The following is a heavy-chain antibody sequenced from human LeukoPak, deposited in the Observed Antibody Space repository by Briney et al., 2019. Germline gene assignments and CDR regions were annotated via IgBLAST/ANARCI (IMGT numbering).Heavy chain of an antibody. J-gene: IGHJ4*02. CDR3: TTGDFDWLLPFDY. D-gene: IGHD3-9*01. V-gene: IGHV3-73*01. Sequence: PGGSLRLSCAASGFTFSSYAMTWVRQASGRGLEWVGRIRSKTYNYATTSGASVKGRFTFSRDDSKNTAYLQMNSLKIEDTAVYYCTTGDFDWLLPFDYWGQGTPVTVSS. CDR2: IRSKTYNYAT. CDR1: GFTFSSYA.